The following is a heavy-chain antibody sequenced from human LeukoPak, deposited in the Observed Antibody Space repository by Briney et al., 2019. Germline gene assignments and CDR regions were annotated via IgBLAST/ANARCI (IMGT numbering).Heavy chain of an antibody. Sequence: GESLKISCETSGYSFTTYWIGWVRQMPGTGLEWMGIIFPDDSDTRYSPSFQGQVTLSADKSISTAYVQWSSLKASDTAIYYCARRDPTTVTAFDYWGQGTLVTVSS. CDR1: GYSFTTYW. CDR3: ARRDPTTVTAFDY. V-gene: IGHV5-51*01. D-gene: IGHD4-17*01. J-gene: IGHJ4*02. CDR2: IFPDDSDT.